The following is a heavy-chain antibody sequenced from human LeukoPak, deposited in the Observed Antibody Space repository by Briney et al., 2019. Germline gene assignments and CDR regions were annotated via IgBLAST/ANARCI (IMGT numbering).Heavy chain of an antibody. J-gene: IGHJ3*02. D-gene: IGHD3-3*01. CDR3: ARSPLDFWSGYPKRAFDI. CDR2: INHSGST. Sequence: SETLSLTCAVYGGSFSGYYWSWIRQPPGKGLEWIGEINHSGSTNYNPSLKSRVTISVDTSKNQFSLKLSSVTAADTAVYYCARSPLDFWSGYPKRAFDIWGQGTMVTVSS. V-gene: IGHV4-34*01. CDR1: GGSFSGYY.